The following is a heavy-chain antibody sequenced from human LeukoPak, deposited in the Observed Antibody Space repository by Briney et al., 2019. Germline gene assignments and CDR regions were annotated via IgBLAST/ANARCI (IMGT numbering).Heavy chain of an antibody. D-gene: IGHD6-6*01. J-gene: IGHJ4*02. CDR1: GFTLNNAW. CDR3: CKVVRGKNFFEN. V-gene: IGHV3-15*01. CDR2: IKGDNDGGTT. Sequence: GGSLRLSCVASGFTLNNAWMSWVRQAPGKGLEWVGHIKGDNDGGTTDHAPPVKGRFTISRDDSKNTLSLQMNSLKTEDTAVYYCCKVVRGKNFFENWGQGTLVAVSS.